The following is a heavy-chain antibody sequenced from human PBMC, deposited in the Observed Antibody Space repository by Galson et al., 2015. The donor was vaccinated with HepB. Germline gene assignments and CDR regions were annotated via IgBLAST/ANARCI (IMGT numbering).Heavy chain of an antibody. CDR3: ARDRGDDYGDLLDAFDI. V-gene: IGHV6-1*01. CDR2: TYYRSKWYN. Sequence: CAISGDSVSSNSAAWNWIRQSPSRGLEWLGRTYYRSKWYNDYAVSVKSRITINPDTSKNQFSLQLNSVTPEDTAVYYCARDRGDDYGDLLDAFDIWGQGTMVTVSS. CDR1: GDSVSSNSAA. D-gene: IGHD4-17*01. J-gene: IGHJ3*02.